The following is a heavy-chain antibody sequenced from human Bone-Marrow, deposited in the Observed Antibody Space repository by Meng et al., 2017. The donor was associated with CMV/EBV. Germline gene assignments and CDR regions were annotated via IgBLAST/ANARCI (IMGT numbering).Heavy chain of an antibody. CDR2: ITHSAST. CDR1: CASYSFC. D-gene: IGHD2-21*01. Sequence: QSWGGLLLTAAAVLAFSGGVCCASYSFCWSWGRQPPGKGLEWIGEITHSASTKNNVQGKRRVTISTFTTKDQISLMLITVTATDTAVFYCAPGFRSWRKSYSSWGQGTLVTVSS. CDR3: APGFRSWRKSYSS. J-gene: IGHJ5*02. V-gene: IGHV4-34*01.